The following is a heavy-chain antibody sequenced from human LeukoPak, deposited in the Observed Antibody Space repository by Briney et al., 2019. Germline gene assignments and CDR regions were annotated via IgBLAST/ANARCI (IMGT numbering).Heavy chain of an antibody. J-gene: IGHJ3*02. D-gene: IGHD3-10*01. CDR2: IYYSGST. CDR1: GGSISSYY. V-gene: IGHV4-59*01. Sequence: KPSETLSLTCTVSGGSISSYYWSWIRQPPGKGLEWIGYIYYSGSTNYNPSLKSRVTISVDTSKNQFSLKLSSVTAADTAVYYCARAGGPGDAFDIWGQGTMVTVSS. CDR3: ARAGGPGDAFDI.